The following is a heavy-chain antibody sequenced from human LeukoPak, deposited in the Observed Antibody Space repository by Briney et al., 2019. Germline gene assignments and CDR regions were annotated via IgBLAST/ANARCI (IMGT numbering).Heavy chain of an antibody. CDR2: FNPDGGAT. V-gene: IGHV1-2*02. CDR3: ARDSSGNFDY. J-gene: IGHJ4*02. Sequence: ASVKVSRKASGYTFTDYYMHWVRQAPGPGLEWMGWFNPDGGATSYAQKFQGRVTMTRDTSINTAYMELSRLRSDDTAVYYCARDSSGNFDYWGQGTLVTVSS. CDR1: GYTFTDYY. D-gene: IGHD6-19*01.